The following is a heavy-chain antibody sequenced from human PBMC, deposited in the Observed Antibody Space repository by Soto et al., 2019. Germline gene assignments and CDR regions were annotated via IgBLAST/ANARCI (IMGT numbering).Heavy chain of an antibody. CDR2: INPILGIA. CDR3: ARDVLTRDYYYYYSMDV. V-gene: IGHV1-69*08. Sequence: QVQLVQSGAEVKKPGSSVKVSCKASGGTFSSYTISWVRQAPGQGLEWMGRINPILGIANYAQKFQGRVTITADKSTSTAYMELSSLRSEHTAVYYCARDVLTRDYYYYYSMDVWGKGTTVTVSS. D-gene: IGHD2-21*02. CDR1: GGTFSSYT. J-gene: IGHJ6*03.